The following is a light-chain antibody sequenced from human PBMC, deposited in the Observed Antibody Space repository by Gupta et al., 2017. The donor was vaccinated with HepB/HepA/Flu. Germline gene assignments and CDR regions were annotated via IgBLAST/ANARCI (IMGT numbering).Light chain of an antibody. J-gene: IGKJ1*01. CDR1: QSVSSSY. V-gene: IGKV3-20*01. CDR2: GAS. CDR3: QQYGSSPWT. Sequence: EIVLTQSPGTLSLSPGERATLSCRASQSVSSSYLAWYQQRPSQAPRLLIYGASSRATVISDRFSGSGSGADFTLTISRLEPEDFAVYYCQQYGSSPWTFGQGTKVEIK.